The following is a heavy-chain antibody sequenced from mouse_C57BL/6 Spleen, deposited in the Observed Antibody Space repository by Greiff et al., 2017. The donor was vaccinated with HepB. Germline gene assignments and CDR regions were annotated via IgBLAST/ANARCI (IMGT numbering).Heavy chain of an antibody. CDR1: GFSLTSYG. Sequence: QVQLQQSGPGLVQPSQSLSITCTVSGFSLTSYGVHWVRQSPGKGLEWLGVIWSGGSTDYNAAFISRLSISKDNSTSQVFFIMNGVQADATAIYCCAGYVSDYWGQGTTVTVSS. V-gene: IGHV2-2*01. D-gene: IGHD2-2*01. J-gene: IGHJ2*01. CDR3: AGYVSDY. CDR2: IWSGGST.